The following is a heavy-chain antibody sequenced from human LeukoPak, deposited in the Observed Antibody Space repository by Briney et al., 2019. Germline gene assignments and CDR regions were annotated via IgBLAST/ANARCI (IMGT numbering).Heavy chain of an antibody. D-gene: IGHD3-22*01. V-gene: IGHV1-69*13. J-gene: IGHJ4*02. CDR1: GGSFSTYV. CDR2: IIPVFGTR. Sequence: SVKVSCKASGGSFSTYVITWVRQAPGQGLEWMGGIIPVFGTRNYAQKLQGRITIAADELTGTSYMELSSLRSEDAAVYYCAREGASHYDSTSDYWGQGTLVTVSA. CDR3: AREGASHYDSTSDY.